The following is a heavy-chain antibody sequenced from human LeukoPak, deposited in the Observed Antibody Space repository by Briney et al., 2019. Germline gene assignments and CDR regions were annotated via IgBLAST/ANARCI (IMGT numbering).Heavy chain of an antibody. D-gene: IGHD1-26*01. Sequence: PSETLSLTCTVSGGSISGGSYSWGWIRQPPGKGLEWIGSINYSGRTYYNPSPRSRLTMSLDESKNQVSLNLTSVTAADTAVYYCSRESGPFSPFGFWGQGTLVSVHS. CDR1: GGSISGGSYS. CDR3: SRESGPFSPFGF. CDR2: INYSGRT. J-gene: IGHJ4*02. V-gene: IGHV4-39*07.